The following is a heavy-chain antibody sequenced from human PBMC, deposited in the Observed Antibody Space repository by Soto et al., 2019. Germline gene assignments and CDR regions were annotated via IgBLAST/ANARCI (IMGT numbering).Heavy chain of an antibody. D-gene: IGHD4-17*01. V-gene: IGHV4-30-4*01. J-gene: IGHJ5*02. CDR3: ARMRTTSNWFDP. Sequence: QVQLQESGPGLVKPSQTLSLTCTVSGGSISSGDYYWSWIRQPPGKGLEWIGYLYYSGTTHSTPSLKSRLTISLDTSKNHFSLKLSSVTAADPAVYYCARMRTTSNWFDPWGQGTLVTVSS. CDR2: LYYSGTT. CDR1: GGSISSGDYY.